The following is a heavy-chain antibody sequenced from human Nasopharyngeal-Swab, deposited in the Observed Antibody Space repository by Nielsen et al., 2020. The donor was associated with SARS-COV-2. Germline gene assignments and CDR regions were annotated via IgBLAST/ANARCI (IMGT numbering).Heavy chain of an antibody. J-gene: IGHJ6*02. CDR1: GFTFSSYA. V-gene: IGHV3-23*01. Sequence: GESLKISCAASGFTFSSYAMSWVRQAPGKGLEWVSAISGSGGSTYYADSVKGRFTIPRDNSKNTLYLQMNSLRAEDTAVYYCASPYPYCSGGSCYTGRYYYGMDVWGQGTTVTVSS. CDR3: ASPYPYCSGGSCYTGRYYYGMDV. D-gene: IGHD2-15*01. CDR2: ISGSGGST.